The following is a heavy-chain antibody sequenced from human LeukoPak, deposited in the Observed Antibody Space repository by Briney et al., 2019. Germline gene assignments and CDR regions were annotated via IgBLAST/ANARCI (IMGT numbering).Heavy chain of an antibody. J-gene: IGHJ4*02. CDR1: GFIFSSYE. Sequence: GGSLRLSCAGTGFIFSSYEMNWVRRAPGKGLEWVSYISTSGSTIYYADSVKGRFTMSRDNAKNSLYLQMNSLSAEDTAVYYCARYSSSWYTTDYRGQGTLVTVSS. CDR2: ISTSGSTI. CDR3: ARYSSSWYTTDY. D-gene: IGHD6-13*01. V-gene: IGHV3-48*03.